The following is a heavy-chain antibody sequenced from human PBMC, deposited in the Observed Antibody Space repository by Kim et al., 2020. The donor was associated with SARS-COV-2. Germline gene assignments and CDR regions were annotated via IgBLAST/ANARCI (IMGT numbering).Heavy chain of an antibody. Sequence: GGSLRLSCAASGFTFSSYAMRWVRQAPGKGLEWAAGVSASGYTTYYVDSVKGRFTISRDNSKNTLTLQMNSLRAEDTAVYYCAKGLHSYDGSTYHVHGMDVWGQGSTVIFSS. CDR2: VSASGYTT. J-gene: IGHJ6*02. D-gene: IGHD3-22*01. CDR3: AKGLHSYDGSTYHVHGMDV. CDR1: GFTFSSYA. V-gene: IGHV3-23*01.